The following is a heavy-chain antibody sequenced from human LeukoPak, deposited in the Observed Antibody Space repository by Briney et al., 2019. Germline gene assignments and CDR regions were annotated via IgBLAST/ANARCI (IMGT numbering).Heavy chain of an antibody. D-gene: IGHD3-22*01. CDR1: GFTVSSNH. Sequence: GGSLRLSCAVSGFTVSSNHMSWVRQAPGEGGEWVSVIYIGGSTYYADPGKGRFPLPRENSKNKMYFPMNRLRTGDTAVNYCERDKNTRMVSEGGFDYWGQGTLVIVSS. CDR3: ERDKNTRMVSEGGFDY. CDR2: IYIGGST. V-gene: IGHV3-53*01. J-gene: IGHJ4*02.